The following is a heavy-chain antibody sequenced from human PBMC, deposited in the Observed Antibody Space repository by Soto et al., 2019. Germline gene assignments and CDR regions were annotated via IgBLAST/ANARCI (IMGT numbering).Heavy chain of an antibody. CDR2: IWYDGSNK. CDR1: GFTFSSYG. V-gene: IGHV3-33*01. Sequence: GGSLRLSCAASGFTFSSYGMHWVRQAPGKGLEWVAVIWYDGSNKYYADSVKGRFTISRDNSKNTLYLQMNSLRAEDTAVYYCARDRYKGSWYSAVNNWFDPWGQGTLVTVSS. J-gene: IGHJ5*02. CDR3: ARDRYKGSWYSAVNNWFDP. D-gene: IGHD6-13*01.